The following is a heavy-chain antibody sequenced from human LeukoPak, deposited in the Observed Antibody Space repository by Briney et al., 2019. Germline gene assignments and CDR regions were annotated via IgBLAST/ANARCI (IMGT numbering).Heavy chain of an antibody. Sequence: KPSQTLSLTCTVSGGSISSGGYYWSWIRQHPGKGLEWIGYTYYSGNTYYNPSLKSRVTISVDTSKNQFSLKLSSVTAADTAVYYCARGYCTSSSCFARHWFDPWGQGTLVTVSS. CDR3: ARGYCTSSSCFARHWFDP. D-gene: IGHD2-2*01. J-gene: IGHJ5*02. CDR1: GGSISSGGYY. V-gene: IGHV4-31*03. CDR2: TYYSGNT.